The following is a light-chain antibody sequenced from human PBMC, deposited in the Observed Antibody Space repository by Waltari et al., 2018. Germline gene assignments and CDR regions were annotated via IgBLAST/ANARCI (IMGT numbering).Light chain of an antibody. CDR3: SSYTSSSTPYV. CDR2: DVS. V-gene: IGLV2-14*01. CDR1: SSDVGGYNH. J-gene: IGLJ1*01. Sequence: QSALTQPASASGSPGQSITISCTGTSSDVGGYNHVSWYQQHPGKAPKLMIYDVSKRPSGVSNRFSGSRSGNTASLTISGLQAEDEADYYCSSYTSSSTPYVFGTGTKVTVL.